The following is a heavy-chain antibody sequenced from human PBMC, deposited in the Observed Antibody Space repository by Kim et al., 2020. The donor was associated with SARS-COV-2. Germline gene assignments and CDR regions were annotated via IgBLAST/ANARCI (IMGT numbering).Heavy chain of an antibody. J-gene: IGHJ1*01. V-gene: IGHV3-30*03. D-gene: IGHD2-2*01. CDR1: GFTFNGYG. CDR2: ISYDGSVT. CDR3: ARANSPYMTSSGPDF. Sequence: GGSLRLSCAASGFTFNGYGMHWVRQAPGKGLEWVTTISYDGSVTYYADSMRGRFTISRDNSRNTLFLQMSSLRAEDTAVYYCARANSPYMTSSGPDFWGQGTLVTVSS.